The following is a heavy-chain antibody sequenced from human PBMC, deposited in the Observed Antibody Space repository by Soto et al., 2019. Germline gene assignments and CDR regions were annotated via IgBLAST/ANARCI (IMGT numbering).Heavy chain of an antibody. CDR1: GFTFSSYG. Sequence: QVQLVESGGGVVQPGRSLRLSCAASGFTFSSYGMHWVRQAPGKGLEWVAVISYDGSNKYYADSVKGRFTISRDNSQNTLYLHMNSLRAEDTAVYYCAKNLKMATITDGMDVWGQGTPVTVSS. CDR2: ISYDGSNK. J-gene: IGHJ6*02. D-gene: IGHD5-12*01. CDR3: AKNLKMATITDGMDV. V-gene: IGHV3-30*18.